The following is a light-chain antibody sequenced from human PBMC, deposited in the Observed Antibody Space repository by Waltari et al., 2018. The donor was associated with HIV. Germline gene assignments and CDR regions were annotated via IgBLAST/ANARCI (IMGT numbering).Light chain of an antibody. V-gene: IGLV2-11*01. CDR1: SSAVGGYDS. CDR2: EVI. Sequence: QSALTQPRSVSGSPGQSVTISCTGTSSAVGGYDSVPWYLQHPGKVPKLIIYEVIKRPSGVPDRFSGSKSGNTASLTISGLQTEDEADYFCCSYAGTYTYVLFGGGTKLTVL. CDR3: CSYAGTYTYVL. J-gene: IGLJ3*02.